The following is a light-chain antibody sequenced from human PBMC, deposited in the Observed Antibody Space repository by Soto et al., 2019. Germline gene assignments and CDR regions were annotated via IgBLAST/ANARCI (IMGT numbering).Light chain of an antibody. V-gene: IGKV1-39*01. CDR3: QQSYSTIT. J-gene: IGKJ5*01. CDR2: AAS. Sequence: DIQMTQSPSSLSASVGYRVTITCRASQSISSYLNWYQQKPGKAPKLLIYAASSLQSGVPSRFSGSGSGTDFTLTISSLQPEDFATYYCQQSYSTITFGQGTRLEI. CDR1: QSISSY.